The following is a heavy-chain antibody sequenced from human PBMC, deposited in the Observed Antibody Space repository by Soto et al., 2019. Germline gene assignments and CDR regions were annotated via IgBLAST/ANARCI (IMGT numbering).Heavy chain of an antibody. Sequence: PGESLKISCKGSGYSFTSYWIGWVRQMPGKGLEWMGIIYPGDSDTRYSPSFQGQVTISADKSISTAYLQWSSLKASDTAMYYCARPPFVGQWLDGMDVWGQGTTVTVSS. D-gene: IGHD6-19*01. J-gene: IGHJ6*02. CDR2: IYPGDSDT. V-gene: IGHV5-51*01. CDR1: GYSFTSYW. CDR3: ARPPFVGQWLDGMDV.